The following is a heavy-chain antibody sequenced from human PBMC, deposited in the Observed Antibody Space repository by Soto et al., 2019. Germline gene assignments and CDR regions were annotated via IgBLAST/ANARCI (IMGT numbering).Heavy chain of an antibody. J-gene: IGHJ3*02. CDR1: GFTFSSYS. V-gene: IGHV3-21*01. Sequence: GGSLRLSCAASGFTFSSYSMNWVRQAPGKGLEWVSSISSSSSYIYYADSVKGRFTISRDNAKNSLYLQMNSLRAEDTAVYSCARGLGLRTIHDAFDIWGQGTMVTVSS. CDR3: ARGLGLRTIHDAFDI. D-gene: IGHD3-9*01. CDR2: ISSSSSYI.